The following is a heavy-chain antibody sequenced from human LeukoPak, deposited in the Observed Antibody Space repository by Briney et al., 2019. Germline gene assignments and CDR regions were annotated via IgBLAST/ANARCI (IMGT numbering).Heavy chain of an antibody. CDR2: XNXNXGNT. V-gene: IGHV1-8*01. Sequence: ASVKVSCKASGYTFTSYDINWVRQASGXXXXXXXXXNXNXGNTDYAQKFQGRVTMTRDTSISTAYMELSSLRSEDTAVYYCARRTLGYCAHGVCPTGYFDLWGRGTVVTVSS. CDR1: GYTFTSYD. J-gene: IGHJ2*01. D-gene: IGHD2-8*01. CDR3: ARRTLGYCAHGVCPTGYFDL.